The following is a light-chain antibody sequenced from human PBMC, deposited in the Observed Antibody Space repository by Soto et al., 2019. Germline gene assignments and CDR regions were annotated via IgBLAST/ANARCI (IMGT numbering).Light chain of an antibody. Sequence: DIVMTQSPDSLAVSLGEKATINCKSSQSVIYSAINKNCLAWYQQKPGQPPKLLIYWASTRESGVPDRFSGSGSGTVFTHTISSLQAEGVAVYYCQQYLAIPRTFGQGTKVEIK. V-gene: IGKV4-1*01. J-gene: IGKJ1*01. CDR3: QQYLAIPRT. CDR1: QSVIYSAINKNC. CDR2: WAS.